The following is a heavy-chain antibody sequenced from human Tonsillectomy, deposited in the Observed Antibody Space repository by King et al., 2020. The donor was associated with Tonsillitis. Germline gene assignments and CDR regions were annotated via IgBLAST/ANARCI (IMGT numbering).Heavy chain of an antibody. CDR2: ISSSSSYI. CDR1: GFTFSSYS. CDR3: ARDQQLIR. V-gene: IGHV3-21*01. J-gene: IGHJ4*02. D-gene: IGHD6-13*01. Sequence: QLVQSGGGLVKPGGSLRLSCAASGFTFSSYSMNWVRQAPEKGLEWVSSISSSSSYIYYADSVKGRFTISRDNANNSLYLQMNSLRADDTAVYYCARDQQLIRWGQGTLVTVSS.